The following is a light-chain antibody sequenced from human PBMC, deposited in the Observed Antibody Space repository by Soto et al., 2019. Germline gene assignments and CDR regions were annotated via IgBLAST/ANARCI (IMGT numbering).Light chain of an antibody. CDR3: QQSYTAPFP. CDR2: SAS. V-gene: IGKV1-39*01. J-gene: IGKJ3*01. Sequence: DFQMTQSPSSLSASVGDRVSITCRASQSIGTSLNWYQQKPGKAPKLLIYSASTLQGGGPSRFSGSGSGTDLTLTISSLQPEDFATYYCQQSYTAPFPFGPGTKVDVK. CDR1: QSIGTS.